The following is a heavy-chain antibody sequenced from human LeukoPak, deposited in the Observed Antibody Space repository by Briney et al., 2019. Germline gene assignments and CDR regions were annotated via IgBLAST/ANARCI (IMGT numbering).Heavy chain of an antibody. D-gene: IGHD5-18*01. CDR2: IYYSGST. Sequence: SETLSLTCTVSGDSISSSSHYWGWIRQPPGKGLEWIGDIYYSGSTYYNPSLKSRVTISIDTSKSHLSLNVNSVTAADTAVYYCARRGGYTFDYAYWGQGTLVTVSS. J-gene: IGHJ4*02. V-gene: IGHV4-39*02. CDR3: ARRGGYTFDYAY. CDR1: GDSISSSSHY.